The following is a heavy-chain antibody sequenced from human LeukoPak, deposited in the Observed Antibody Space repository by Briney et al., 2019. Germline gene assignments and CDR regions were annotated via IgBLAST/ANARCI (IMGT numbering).Heavy chain of an antibody. CDR3: ARHLPFSVTGGDDAFDV. Sequence: SETLSFTCTVLGGPITRIHWAGIGQPPGKGLKWIGSMYYSGSTTDNPSLNRRATTSEHTTNNQFSLTFTALTAADTAVYYCARHLPFSVTGGDDAFDVWGPGTRVTVS. D-gene: IGHD3-16*01. J-gene: IGHJ3*01. CDR2: MYYSGST. CDR1: GGPITRIH. V-gene: IGHV4-59*08.